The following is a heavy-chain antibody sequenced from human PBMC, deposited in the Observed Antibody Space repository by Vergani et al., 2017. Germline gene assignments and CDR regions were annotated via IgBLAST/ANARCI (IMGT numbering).Heavy chain of an antibody. Sequence: VQLVESGGGVVQPGRSLRLSCAASGFTFSGSAMHWVRKASGKGLEWVGRIRSKANSYATAYAASVKGRFTISRDDSKNTAYLQMNSRKTEDTAVYYCTGXRDDSSGYRSPIDYWGQGTLVTVSS. D-gene: IGHD3-22*01. J-gene: IGHJ4*02. V-gene: IGHV3-73*01. CDR3: TGXRDDSSGYRSPIDY. CDR1: GFTFSGSA. CDR2: IRSKANSYAT.